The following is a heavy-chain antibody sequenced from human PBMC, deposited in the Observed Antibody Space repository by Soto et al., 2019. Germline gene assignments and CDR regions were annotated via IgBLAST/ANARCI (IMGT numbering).Heavy chain of an antibody. J-gene: IGHJ4*02. Sequence: GASVKVSCKAIGYSFTSHYMHWVRQAPGQGLEWMGTINPGGDNTGYAQKFQGRVTMTTDTSTSTAYMELRSLRSDDTAVYYCARESGLTYYGSGSYVGDYWGQGTLVTVSS. D-gene: IGHD3-10*01. CDR2: INPGGDNT. V-gene: IGHV1-46*01. CDR1: GYSFTSHY. CDR3: ARESGLTYYGSGSYVGDY.